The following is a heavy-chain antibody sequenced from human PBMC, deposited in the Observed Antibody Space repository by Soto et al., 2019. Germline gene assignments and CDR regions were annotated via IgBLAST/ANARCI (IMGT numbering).Heavy chain of an antibody. J-gene: IGHJ4*02. CDR3: AKDYGRYTYGPLQY. CDR1: GFTFSSYA. CDR2: ISGSGGST. V-gene: IGHV3-23*01. D-gene: IGHD5-18*01. Sequence: VGSLRLSCAASGFTFSSYAMSCVRHAPGKGLEWVSAISGSGGSTYYADSVKGRFTISRDNSKNTLYLQMNSLRAEDTAVYYCAKDYGRYTYGPLQYWGQATLVKVS.